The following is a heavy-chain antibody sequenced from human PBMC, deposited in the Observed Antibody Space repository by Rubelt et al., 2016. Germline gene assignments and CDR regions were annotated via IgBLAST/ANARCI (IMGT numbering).Heavy chain of an antibody. V-gene: IGHV3-23*01. D-gene: IGHD2-2*01. CDR1: GFTFSSYA. CDR3: ASHDRGYCRTSCCSTWYCRH. Sequence: EVQVLESGGGLVQPGGSLRLSCGASGFTFSSYAMTWVRQAPGKGLEWVSTISDRSDNTYYADSVKGRFAISRDNSKNTLYLQVNGLRAEETAVYYCASHDRGYCRTSCCSTWYCRHWGQGTLVAVSS. CDR2: ISDRSDNT. J-gene: IGHJ1*01.